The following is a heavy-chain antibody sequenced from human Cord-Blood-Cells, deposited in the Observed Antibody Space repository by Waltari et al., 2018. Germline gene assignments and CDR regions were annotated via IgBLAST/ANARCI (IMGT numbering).Heavy chain of an antibody. CDR1: GYTFTGYY. V-gene: IGHV1-2*04. CDR2: INPNSGGT. J-gene: IGHJ3*02. Sequence: QVQLVQSGAEVKKPGASVKVSCKASGYTFTGYYMHWVRQAPGQGLEWMGWINPNSGGTNYAQKFQGWVTRTRDTSISTAYMELSRLRSDDTAVYYCARERYSGSYYAFDIWGQGTMVTVSS. CDR3: ARERYSGSYYAFDI. D-gene: IGHD1-26*01.